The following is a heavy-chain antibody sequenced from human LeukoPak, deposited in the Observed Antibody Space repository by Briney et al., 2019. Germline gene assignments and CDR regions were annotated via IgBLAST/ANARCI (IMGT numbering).Heavy chain of an antibody. Sequence: ASVKVSCTASGYTFTGYYMHWVRQAPGQGLEWMGWINPNSGGTNYAQKFQGRVTITADKSTSTAYMELSSLRSEDTAVYYCASHRGVIAVAGLGSRYFDYWGQGTLVTVSS. CDR1: GYTFTGYY. CDR3: ASHRGVIAVAGLGSRYFDY. J-gene: IGHJ4*02. D-gene: IGHD6-19*01. V-gene: IGHV1-2*02. CDR2: INPNSGGT.